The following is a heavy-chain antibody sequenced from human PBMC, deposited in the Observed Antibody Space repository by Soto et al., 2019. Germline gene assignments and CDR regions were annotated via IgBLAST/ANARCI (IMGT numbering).Heavy chain of an antibody. V-gene: IGHV3-48*03. CDR3: ARGLEWEPPFDY. J-gene: IGHJ4*02. CDR1: GFTFSSYE. D-gene: IGHD1-26*01. Sequence: GGSLRLSCAASGFTFSSYEMNWVRQAPGKGLEWVSYISSSGSTIYYADSVKGRFTISRDNAKNSLYLQMNSLRAEDTAVYYCARGLEWEPPFDYWGQGTLVTVS. CDR2: ISSSGSTI.